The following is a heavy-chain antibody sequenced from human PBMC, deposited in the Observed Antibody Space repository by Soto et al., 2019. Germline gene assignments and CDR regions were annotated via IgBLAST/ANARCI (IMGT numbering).Heavy chain of an antibody. CDR2: IFPGDSDT. D-gene: IGHD1-20*01. CDR1: GYSFNNHW. J-gene: IGHJ4*02. V-gene: IGHV5-51*01. Sequence: PCESLKISCKGSGYSFNNHWIAWVRQMPGKGLEWMGIIFPGDSDTVYSPSFQGQVTITVDKSISAAYLQWSGLKASDTAMYYCATQIGLGGISRYFDYWGQGTLVTV. CDR3: ATQIGLGGISRYFDY.